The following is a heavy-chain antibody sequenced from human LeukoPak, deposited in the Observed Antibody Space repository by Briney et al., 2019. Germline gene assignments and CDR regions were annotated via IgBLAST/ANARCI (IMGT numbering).Heavy chain of an antibody. Sequence: GGSLRLSCAASGFTFSNHWMHWVRQAPGKGLVWVSRISRGASRTDYADSVKGRFTISRDDAKNTLYLQVNSLRVEDTGVYFCARGGSDTAMAHDYWGQGTLVTVSS. CDR2: ISRGASRT. CDR3: ARGGSDTAMAHDY. J-gene: IGHJ4*02. CDR1: GFTFSNHW. V-gene: IGHV3-74*01. D-gene: IGHD5-18*01.